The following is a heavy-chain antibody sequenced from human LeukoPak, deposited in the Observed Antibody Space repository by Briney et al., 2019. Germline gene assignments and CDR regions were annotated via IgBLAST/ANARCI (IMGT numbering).Heavy chain of an antibody. CDR3: ASESAAMATGY. J-gene: IGHJ4*02. D-gene: IGHD5-18*01. V-gene: IGHV3-66*01. CDR2: IYSGGST. CDR1: GFTVSSNY. Sequence: GGSLRLSCAASGFTVSSNYMSWVRQAPGKGLEWVSVIYSGGSTYYADSVKGRFTISRDNSKNTLYLQMSSLRAEDTAVYYCASESAAMATGYWGQGTLVTVSS.